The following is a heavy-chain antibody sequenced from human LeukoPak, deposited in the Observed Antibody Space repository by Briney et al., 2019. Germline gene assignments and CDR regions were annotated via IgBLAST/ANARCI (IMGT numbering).Heavy chain of an antibody. CDR3: ARGVTSDY. J-gene: IGHJ4*02. V-gene: IGHV1-8*01. CDR1: GYTLTNND. Sequence: ASVKVSCKASGYTLTNNDINWVRQATGQGLEWLGWMNPNSGNTGYAQKFQGRVTMTRNTSISTPYLELSSLRSEDTAIYYCARGVTSDYWGQGTLVTVSS. CDR2: MNPNSGNT.